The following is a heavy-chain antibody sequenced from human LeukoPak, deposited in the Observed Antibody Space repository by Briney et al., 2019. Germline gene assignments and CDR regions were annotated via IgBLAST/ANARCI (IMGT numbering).Heavy chain of an antibody. CDR2: IYYSGST. D-gene: IGHD3-10*01. Sequence: PSETLSLTCTVSGGSISSGGHYWSWIRQHPGKGLEWIGYIYYSGSTYYNPSLKSRVTISVDTSKNQFSLKLSSVTAADTAVYYCARESRVGESSFWGQGTLVTVSS. J-gene: IGHJ4*02. CDR1: GGSISSGGHY. CDR3: ARESRVGESSF. V-gene: IGHV4-31*03.